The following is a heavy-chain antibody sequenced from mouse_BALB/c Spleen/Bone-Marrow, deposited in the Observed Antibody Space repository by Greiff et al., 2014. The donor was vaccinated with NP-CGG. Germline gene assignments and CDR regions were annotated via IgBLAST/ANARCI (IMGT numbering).Heavy chain of an antibody. CDR1: GYTFTDYA. CDR2: INTYFGDI. V-gene: IGHV1S137*01. Sequence: QVQLQQSGAELVRPGVSVKISCKGSGYTFTDYAMHWVKQSHAESLEWIGVINTYFGDISYNQKFKGKATIAVDKTSRTVYKELARLTAEDSAIYYCARGYSNNYAMDYWGQGTSVTVSS. D-gene: IGHD2-5*01. CDR3: ARGYSNNYAMDY. J-gene: IGHJ4*01.